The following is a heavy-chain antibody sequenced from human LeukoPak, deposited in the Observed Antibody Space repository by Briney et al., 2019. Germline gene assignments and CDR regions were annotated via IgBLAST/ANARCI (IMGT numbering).Heavy chain of an antibody. J-gene: IGHJ4*02. CDR3: ARGRAIAARARKLDYDY. D-gene: IGHD6-6*01. CDR1: GGSFSGYY. V-gene: IGHV4-34*01. CDR2: INHSGST. Sequence: SETLSFTCAVYGGSFSGYYWSWIRQPPGKGLEWIGEINHSGSTNYNPSLKSRVTISVDTSKNQFSLKLSSVTAADTAVYYCARGRAIAARARKLDYDYWGQGTLVTVSS.